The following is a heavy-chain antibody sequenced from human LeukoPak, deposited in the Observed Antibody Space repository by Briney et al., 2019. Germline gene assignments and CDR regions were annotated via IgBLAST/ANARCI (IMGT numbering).Heavy chain of an antibody. CDR1: GFTFSGYA. CDR3: AKTYSRESGYDFFFHY. V-gene: IGHV3-30-3*02. D-gene: IGHD5-12*01. CDR2: ISYDGSNE. Sequence: GRSLRLSCAASGFTFSGYAMHWVRQAPGKGLEWVAVISYDGSNEYYADSVKGRFTISRDNSRNTVYLQMNSLRVEDTAVYYCAKTYSRESGYDFFFHYWGQGTRVTVSS. J-gene: IGHJ4*02.